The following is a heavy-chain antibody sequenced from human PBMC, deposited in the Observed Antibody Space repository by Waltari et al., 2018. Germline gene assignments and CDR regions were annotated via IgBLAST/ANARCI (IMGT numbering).Heavy chain of an antibody. V-gene: IGHV4-38-2*02. Sequence: QVQLQESGPGLVKPSETLSLTCPVSGYSISSGYYWGWIRKPPGKGLEWIGSIYFSGSTYYNPSLKSRVTISVDTSKNQFSLKLSSVTAADTAVYYCARDPGYFDTSGYPAYFDYWGQGTLVAVSS. CDR3: ARDPGYFDTSGYPAYFDY. CDR2: IYFSGST. D-gene: IGHD3-22*01. J-gene: IGHJ4*02. CDR1: GYSISSGYY.